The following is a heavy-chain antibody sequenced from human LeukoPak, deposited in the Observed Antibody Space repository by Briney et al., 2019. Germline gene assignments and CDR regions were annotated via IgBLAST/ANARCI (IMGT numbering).Heavy chain of an antibody. J-gene: IGHJ4*02. CDR3: ARDLSGIAGYTYGRGIDY. Sequence: GGSLRLSCAASGFTVSSNYMSRVRQAPGKGLEWVANIKKDGSEKYYVDAVKGRFTISRDNAKTSLYLQMNSLRAEDTAVYYCARDLSGIAGYTYGRGIDYWGQGTLVTVSS. V-gene: IGHV3-7*01. CDR1: GFTVSSNY. D-gene: IGHD5-18*01. CDR2: IKKDGSEK.